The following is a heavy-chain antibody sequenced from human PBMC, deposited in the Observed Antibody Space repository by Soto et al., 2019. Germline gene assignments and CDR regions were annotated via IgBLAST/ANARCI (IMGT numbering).Heavy chain of an antibody. CDR1: GDSVSSNSAA. CDR3: AREVVYYCYGASNYYYHGMDV. V-gene: IGHV6-1*01. CDR2: TYYRSKWYN. J-gene: IGHJ6*02. Sequence: SQTLSLTCALSGDSVSSNSAAWNWIRHSPSRGIEWLGRTYYRSKWYNDYAVSVKRRITINPDTSTNQFSLQLNSVTPADTAVYYCAREVVYYCYGASNYYYHGMDVWGQGTTVTVSS. D-gene: IGHD3-10*01.